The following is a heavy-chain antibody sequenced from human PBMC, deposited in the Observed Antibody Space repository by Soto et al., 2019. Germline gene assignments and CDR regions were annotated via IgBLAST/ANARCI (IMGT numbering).Heavy chain of an antibody. D-gene: IGHD2-2*03. V-gene: IGHV4-39*01. Sequence: SETMSVTCTVARGSISRSDYYWGWIRQPPGKGLEWIGSIYYSGNTYYNPSLKTRVTISEDTAKNQFSLQLTSVTAADTAVYYCARMDLDAFDIWGQGTMVTVSS. CDR3: ARMDLDAFDI. CDR2: IYYSGNT. CDR1: RGSISRSDYY. J-gene: IGHJ3*02.